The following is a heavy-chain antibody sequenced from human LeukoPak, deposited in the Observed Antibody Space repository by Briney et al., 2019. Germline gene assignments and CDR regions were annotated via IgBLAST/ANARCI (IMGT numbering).Heavy chain of an antibody. J-gene: IGHJ4*02. CDR3: ARGRVVIPEGPDY. V-gene: IGHV3-23*01. CDR1: GFTFQNYA. D-gene: IGHD3-10*01. CDR2: ISGSGPST. Sequence: GGSLRLSCAASGFTFQNYAMSWVRQAPGKGLEWASSISGSGPSTDYADSVKGRFTISRDNSKNTLHLQMNSLRAEDTAVYYCARGRVVIPEGPDYWGQGTLVTVSS.